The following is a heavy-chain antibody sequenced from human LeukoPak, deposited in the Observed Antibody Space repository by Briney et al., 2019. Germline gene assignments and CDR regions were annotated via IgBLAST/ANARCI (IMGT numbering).Heavy chain of an antibody. CDR3: ASHIVTAIHDY. CDR2: INPSSGGT. CDR1: GYTFIGYS. D-gene: IGHD2-21*02. J-gene: IGHJ4*02. V-gene: IGHV1-2*06. Sequence: ASVKVSCKTSGYTFIGYSMHWVRQAPGRGLEWMGRINPSSGGTNYAQKFQDRVTMTRDTSISTAYMELSRLTSDDTAVYYCASHIVTAIHDYWGQGTLVTAFS.